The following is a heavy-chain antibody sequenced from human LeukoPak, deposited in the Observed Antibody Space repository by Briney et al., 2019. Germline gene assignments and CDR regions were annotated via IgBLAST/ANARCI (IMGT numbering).Heavy chain of an antibody. D-gene: IGHD6-13*01. CDR1: GFMFRDFW. V-gene: IGHV3-74*01. Sequence: PGGSLRLSCAASGFMFRDFWMFWVRQAPGKGLVWVSQINPDGTGTTYGDSAKGRFTVSRDNVKNTMFLQMNGLTVEDTAVYFCARGTAETAGIDYWGQGTLISVSA. J-gene: IGHJ4*02. CDR2: INPDGTGT. CDR3: ARGTAETAGIDY.